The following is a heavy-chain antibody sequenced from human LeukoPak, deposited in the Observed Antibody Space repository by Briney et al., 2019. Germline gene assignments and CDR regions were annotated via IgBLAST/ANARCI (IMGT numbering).Heavy chain of an antibody. CDR3: ARRSQPKGGFDY. Sequence: SVKVSCKASGGTFSSYAISWVRQAPGQGLEWMGGIIPIFGTANYAQKFQGRVTITADESTSTAYMELSSLRSEDTAVYYCARRSQPKGGFDYWGQGTLVTVSS. J-gene: IGHJ4*02. D-gene: IGHD3-16*01. CDR1: GGTFSSYA. V-gene: IGHV1-69*13. CDR2: IIPIFGTA.